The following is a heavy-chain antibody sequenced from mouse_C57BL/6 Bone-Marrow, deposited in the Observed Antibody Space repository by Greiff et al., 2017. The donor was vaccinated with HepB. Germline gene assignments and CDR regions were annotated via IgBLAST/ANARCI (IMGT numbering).Heavy chain of an antibody. CDR1: GYTFTSYW. Sequence: VQLQQSGAELVKPGASVKMSCKASGYTFTSYWITWVKQRPGQGLEWIGDIYPGSGSTNYNEKFKSKATLTVDTSSSTAYMQLSSLTSEDSAVYYCARGTTVVATPFAYWGQGTLVTVSA. CDR3: ARGTTVVATPFAY. J-gene: IGHJ3*01. CDR2: IYPGSGST. V-gene: IGHV1-55*01. D-gene: IGHD1-1*01.